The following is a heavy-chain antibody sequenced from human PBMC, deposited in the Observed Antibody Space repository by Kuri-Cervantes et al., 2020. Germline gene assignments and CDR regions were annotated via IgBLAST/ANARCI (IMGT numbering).Heavy chain of an antibody. V-gene: IGHV3-9*01. CDR2: ISWNSGSI. D-gene: IGHD3-10*01. CDR1: GFTFDDYA. Sequence: SLKISCAASGFTFDDYAMHWVRQAPGKGLEWVSGISWNSGSIGYADSVKGRFTISRDNAKDTLYLEMKSLRVEDTAVYYCARGIRMIRGPVGRWGQGTLVTVSS. CDR3: ARGIRMIRGPVGR. J-gene: IGHJ4*02.